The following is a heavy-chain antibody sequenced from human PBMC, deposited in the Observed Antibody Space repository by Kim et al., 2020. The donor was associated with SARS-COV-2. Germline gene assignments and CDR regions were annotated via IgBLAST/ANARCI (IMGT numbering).Heavy chain of an antibody. V-gene: IGHV3-7*05. CDR2: IKQDGSVT. J-gene: IGHJ6*02. D-gene: IGHD3-3*01. CDR3: ARDVRLLRFLEWAQDSYFGMAV. Sequence: GGSLRLSCAASGFTFSSYWMSWVRQAPGKGLEWVSNIKQDGSVTYYVDSVKGRFTISRDNAKNSLYLQMNSLRAEDTAVYYCARDVRLLRFLEWAQDSYFGMAVWGHGAPVSVSS. CDR1: GFTFSSYW.